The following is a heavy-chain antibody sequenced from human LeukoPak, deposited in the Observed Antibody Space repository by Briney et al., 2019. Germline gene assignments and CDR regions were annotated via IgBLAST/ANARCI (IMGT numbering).Heavy chain of an antibody. Sequence: SETLSLTCTVPGGSISSYYWSWIRQPPGKGLEWIGYIYYSGSTNYNPSLKSRVTISVDTSKNQFSLKLSSVTAADTAVYYCARQGGSGSYLDYWGQGTLVTVSS. D-gene: IGHD3-10*01. J-gene: IGHJ4*02. CDR3: ARQGGSGSYLDY. V-gene: IGHV4-59*08. CDR2: IYYSGST. CDR1: GGSISSYY.